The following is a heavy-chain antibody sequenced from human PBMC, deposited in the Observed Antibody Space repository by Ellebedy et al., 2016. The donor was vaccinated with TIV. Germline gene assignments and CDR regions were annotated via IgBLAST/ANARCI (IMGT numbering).Heavy chain of an antibody. D-gene: IGHD6-13*01. Sequence: AASVKVSCKASGGTFSSYSMIWVRQAPGQGLEWMGGIIPIFGTPDYAQSFQGRVTIIADTSTSTAYMELSSLRSEDTAVYYCARGTYSSSWYGMDFWGQGTPVTVSS. CDR1: GGTFSSYS. CDR2: IIPIFGTP. CDR3: ARGTYSSSWYGMDF. J-gene: IGHJ4*02. V-gene: IGHV1-69*06.